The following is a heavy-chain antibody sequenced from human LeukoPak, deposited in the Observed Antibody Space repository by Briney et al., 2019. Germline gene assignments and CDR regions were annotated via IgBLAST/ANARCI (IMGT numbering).Heavy chain of an antibody. J-gene: IGHJ4*02. Sequence: PGGSLRLSCAASGFTFSSYWMHWVRQAPGKGLVWVSRINSDGSSTSYADSVKGRFTISRDNSKNTLYLQMNSLRAEDTAVYYCAKLVSIAAAGARSYWGQGTLVTVSS. CDR1: GFTFSSYW. V-gene: IGHV3-74*01. D-gene: IGHD6-13*01. CDR3: AKLVSIAAAGARSY. CDR2: INSDGSST.